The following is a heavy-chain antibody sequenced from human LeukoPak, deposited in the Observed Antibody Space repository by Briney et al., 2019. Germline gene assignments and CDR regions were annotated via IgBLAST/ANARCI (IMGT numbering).Heavy chain of an antibody. V-gene: IGHV3-30*02. CDR1: GFTFSSYG. CDR3: AKGGSSSWYPNFDY. Sequence: VGSLRLSCAASGFTFSSYGMHWVRQAPGKGLEWVAFIRYDGSNKYYADSVKGRFTISRDNSKNTLYLQMNSLRAEDTAVYYCAKGGSSSWYPNFDYWGQGTLVTVSS. D-gene: IGHD6-13*01. CDR2: IRYDGSNK. J-gene: IGHJ4*02.